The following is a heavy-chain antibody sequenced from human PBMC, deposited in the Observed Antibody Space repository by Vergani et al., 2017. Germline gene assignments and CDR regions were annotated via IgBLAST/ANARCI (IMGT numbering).Heavy chain of an antibody. CDR3: ARSDCSSTSCYERGFYYYYGMDV. Sequence: QVQLVQSGAEVKKPGSSVKVSCKASGGTFSSYTISWVRQAPGQGLEWMGRIIPILGIANYAQKFQGRVTITADKSTSTAYMELSSLRSEDTAVYYCARSDCSSTSCYERGFYYYYGMDVWGKGTTVTVSS. V-gene: IGHV1-69*02. CDR2: IIPILGIA. CDR1: GGTFSSYT. D-gene: IGHD2-2*01. J-gene: IGHJ6*04.